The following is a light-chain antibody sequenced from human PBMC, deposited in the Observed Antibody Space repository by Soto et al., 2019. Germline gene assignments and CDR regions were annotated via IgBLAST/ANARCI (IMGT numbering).Light chain of an antibody. CDR1: QSVSSH. CDR2: GAS. J-gene: IGKJ1*01. CDR3: QQYNNWPRT. V-gene: IGKV3-15*01. Sequence: RGMTQSPDTMSVSPGERGTLSCRASQSVSSHLAWYQQKPGQAPRLLIYGASTRATDILARFSGSGSGTEFTLTISSLQSEDFAVYFCQQYNNWPRTFGQGTKVDIK.